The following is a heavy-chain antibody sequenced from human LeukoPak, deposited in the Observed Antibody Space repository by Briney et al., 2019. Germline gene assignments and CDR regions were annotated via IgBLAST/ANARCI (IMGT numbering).Heavy chain of an antibody. CDR1: VFTYSQYV. J-gene: IGHJ4*02. Sequence: GGSLRLSCAASVFTYSQYVISGVRQAPEGGVEWVSSIGGGATTYYADYVKGRFTISRDNSKNTLYLQMNSLRAEDTAIYYCAKAGRLHAVAGWIDYWGQGTLVTVS. V-gene: IGHV3-23*01. CDR3: AKAGRLHAVAGWIDY. CDR2: IGGGATT. D-gene: IGHD6-19*01.